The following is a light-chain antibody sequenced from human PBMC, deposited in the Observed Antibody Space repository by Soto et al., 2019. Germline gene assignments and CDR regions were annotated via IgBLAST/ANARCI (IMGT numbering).Light chain of an antibody. CDR2: DAS. J-gene: IGKJ1*01. CDR3: QQSYSTPPWK. Sequence: DIQLTQSPSSLSASVGDKVTITCRASQSIRSYLNWVQQKPGKAPKLLIYDASSLQTGVPSRFSGSGSGTDFSLTISSLPPEDFATYYCQQSYSTPPWKFGQGTKGDI. CDR1: QSIRSY. V-gene: IGKV1-39*01.